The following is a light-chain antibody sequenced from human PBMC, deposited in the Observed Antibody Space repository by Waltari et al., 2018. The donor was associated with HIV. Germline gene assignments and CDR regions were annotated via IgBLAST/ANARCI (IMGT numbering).Light chain of an antibody. CDR1: SSDVGVYNY. CDR3: SSYTSSSTWV. Sequence: QSALTQPASGSGSPGQSITLSCTGTSSDVGVYNYVSWYQQHPGKAPKLMIYDVSKRPSGVSNRFSGSKSGNTASLTISGLQAEDEADYYCSSYTSSSTWVFGGGTKLTVL. V-gene: IGLV2-14*01. CDR2: DVS. J-gene: IGLJ3*02.